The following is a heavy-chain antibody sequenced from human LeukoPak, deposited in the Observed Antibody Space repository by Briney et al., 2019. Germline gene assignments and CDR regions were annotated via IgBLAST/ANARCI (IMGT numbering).Heavy chain of an antibody. CDR2: INHSGST. J-gene: IGHJ6*02. CDR1: GGSFSGYY. Sequence: SETLSLTCAVYGGSFSGYYWSWIRQPPGKGLEWIGEINHSGSTNYNPSLKSRVTISVDTSKNQFSLKLSSVTAADTAVYYCARGRAYYDILTGRISSHGMDVWGQETTVTVSS. V-gene: IGHV4-34*01. CDR3: ARGRAYYDILTGRISSHGMDV. D-gene: IGHD3-9*01.